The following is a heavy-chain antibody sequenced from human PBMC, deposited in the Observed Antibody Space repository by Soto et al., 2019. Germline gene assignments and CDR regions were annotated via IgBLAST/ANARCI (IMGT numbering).Heavy chain of an antibody. D-gene: IGHD2-2*01. CDR2: ISLYSDGT. CDR1: GYTFSNYG. Sequence: QVQLVQSGGEVKRPGASVKVSCQTSGYTFSNYGITSVRQAPGQPLEWLGWISLYSDGTNYAQKFQGRVSMTTDAATTTAYMELRSLRSDDTAVYYCARVVPGAEAWFGPWGQGTLVTVSS. V-gene: IGHV1-18*01. J-gene: IGHJ5*02. CDR3: ARVVPGAEAWFGP.